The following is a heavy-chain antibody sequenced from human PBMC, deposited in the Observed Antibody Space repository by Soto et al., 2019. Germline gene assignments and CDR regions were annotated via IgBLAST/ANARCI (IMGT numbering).Heavy chain of an antibody. V-gene: IGHV3-23*01. D-gene: IGHD3-16*01. J-gene: IGHJ6*02. CDR3: AKGRPSLGGTGRGAMDV. CDR1: GFTFSRFA. Sequence: GGSLRLSCAASGFTFSRFAISWVRQAPWKGLEWVSGITGDGRNTYYANSMEGRFTVSRDNSKDTLYLKMNSLRADDTAVYYCAKGRPSLGGTGRGAMDVSGQGTTVTLSS. CDR2: ITGDGRNT.